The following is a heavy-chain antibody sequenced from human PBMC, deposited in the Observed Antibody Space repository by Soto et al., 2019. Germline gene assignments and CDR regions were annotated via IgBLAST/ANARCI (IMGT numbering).Heavy chain of an antibody. J-gene: IGHJ5*02. Sequence: QVPLVQSGAEVKKPGSSVTVSCKASGGTFSSYAIHWVRQAPGQGLEWMGGIIPMYGPAKYAQRFQGRVTITADESTTTVYMELTSLASQATAVYYCARVTPMVRGVIGNWFAPWGHGTLVTVSS. CDR1: GGTFSSYA. CDR3: ARVTPMVRGVIGNWFAP. CDR2: IIPMYGPA. D-gene: IGHD3-10*01. V-gene: IGHV1-69*01.